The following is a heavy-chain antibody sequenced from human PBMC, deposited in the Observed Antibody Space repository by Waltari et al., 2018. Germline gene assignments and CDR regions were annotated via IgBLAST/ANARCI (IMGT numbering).Heavy chain of an antibody. D-gene: IGHD3-10*01. V-gene: IGHV3-21*01. Sequence: EVQLVESGGGLVKPGGSLRLSCAASGFTFSSYSMNWVRQAPGKGLEWVSSISSSSSYIYYADSVKGRFTISRDNAKNSLYLQMNSLRAEDTAVYYCARDQVITMVRGVRYEAMDVWGQGTTVTVSS. CDR3: ARDQVITMVRGVRYEAMDV. CDR2: ISSSSSYI. CDR1: GFTFSSYS. J-gene: IGHJ6*02.